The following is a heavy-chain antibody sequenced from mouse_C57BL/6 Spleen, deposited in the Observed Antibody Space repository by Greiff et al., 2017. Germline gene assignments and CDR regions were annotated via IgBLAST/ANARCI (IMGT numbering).Heavy chain of an antibody. V-gene: IGHV5-6*01. CDR1: GFTFSSYG. D-gene: IGHD2-4*01. CDR2: ISSGGSYT. J-gene: IGHJ3*01. Sequence: EVKLQESGGDLVKPGGSLKLSCAASGFTFSSYGMSWVRQTPDKRLEWVATISSGGSYTYYPDSVKGRFTISRDNAKNTLYLQMSSLKSEDTAMYYCASPIYYDYSWFAYWGQGTLVTVSA. CDR3: ASPIYYDYSWFAY.